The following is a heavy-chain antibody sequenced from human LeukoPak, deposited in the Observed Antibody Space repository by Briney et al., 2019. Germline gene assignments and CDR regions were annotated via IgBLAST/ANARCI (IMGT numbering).Heavy chain of an antibody. Sequence: GGSLRLSCAASGFTFSSYAMSWVRQAPGKGLEWVSAISGSGGSTYYADSVKGRFTISRDNSKNTLYLQMNSLRAEDTGVYYCAKDRGYEAAAGNWFDPWGQGTLVTVSS. CDR2: ISGSGGST. D-gene: IGHD6-13*01. CDR1: GFTFSSYA. CDR3: AKDRGYEAAAGNWFDP. J-gene: IGHJ5*02. V-gene: IGHV3-23*01.